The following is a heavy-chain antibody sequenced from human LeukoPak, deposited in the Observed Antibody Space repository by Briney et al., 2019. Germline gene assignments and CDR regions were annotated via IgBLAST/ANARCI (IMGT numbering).Heavy chain of an antibody. CDR1: GYTFTSYD. D-gene: IGHD3-10*01. J-gene: IGHJ5*02. CDR3: ARPGSGSYFSFPS. V-gene: IGHV1-8*01. Sequence: GASVTVSCKASGYTFTSYDINWVRQATGQGLEWMGWMNPNSGNTGYARKFQGRVTMTRNTSISTAYMELSSLRSEDTAVYYCARPGSGSYFSFPSWGQGTLVTVSS. CDR2: MNPNSGNT.